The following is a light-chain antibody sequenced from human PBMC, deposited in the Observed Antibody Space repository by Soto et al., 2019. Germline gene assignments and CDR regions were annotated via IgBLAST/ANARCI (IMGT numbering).Light chain of an antibody. V-gene: IGLV2-14*01. Sequence: QSALTQPASVSGSPGQSITISCTGTSSDVGNYKFVSWYQQHPGKVPKLLIYEVSNRPSGISNHFSGSKSGNTASLTISGLQAEDEADYSCTDSTITIPVVFGGGTKLTVL. J-gene: IGLJ2*01. CDR1: SSDVGNYKF. CDR3: TDSTITIPVV. CDR2: EVS.